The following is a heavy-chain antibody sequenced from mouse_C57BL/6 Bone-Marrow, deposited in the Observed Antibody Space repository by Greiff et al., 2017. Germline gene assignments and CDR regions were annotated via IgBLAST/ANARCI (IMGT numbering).Heavy chain of an antibody. CDR2: IAPSDSYT. D-gene: IGHD1-1*01. CDR1: GYTFTSYW. Sequence: QVQLQQPGAELVRPGTSVKLSCKASGYTFTSYWMHWVKQRPGQGLEWIGVIAPSDSYTNYNQKFKGKATLTVDPSSSTAYMQLSSLTSEDSAVYYCARAFSTVVAVDYWGQGTTLTVSS. CDR3: ARAFSTVVAVDY. V-gene: IGHV1-59*01. J-gene: IGHJ2*01.